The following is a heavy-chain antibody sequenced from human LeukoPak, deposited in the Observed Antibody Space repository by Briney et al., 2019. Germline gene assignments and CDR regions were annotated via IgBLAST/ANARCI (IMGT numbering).Heavy chain of an antibody. J-gene: IGHJ4*02. V-gene: IGHV3-48*03. Sequence: PGGSLRLSCAASGFTFSSYEMNWVRQAPGKGLEWVSYISSSGSTIYYADSVKGRFTISRDNAKNSLYLQMNSLRAEDTAVYYCARLGYRGGDCYPLWGQGTLVIVSS. CDR3: ARLGYRGGDCYPL. CDR1: GFTFSSYE. CDR2: ISSSGSTI. D-gene: IGHD2-21*02.